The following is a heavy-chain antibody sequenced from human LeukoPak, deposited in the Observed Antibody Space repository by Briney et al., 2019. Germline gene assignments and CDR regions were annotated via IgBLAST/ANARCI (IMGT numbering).Heavy chain of an antibody. D-gene: IGHD4-23*01. J-gene: IGHJ6*02. CDR1: GFTVSSNY. Sequence: GGSLRLSCAASGFTVSSNYMSWVRQAPGKGLEWVSVIYSGGSTYYADSVKGRFTISRDNSKNTLYLQMNSLGAEDTAVYYCARDRYGGNRYYYYGMDVWGQGTTVTVS. CDR3: ARDRYGGNRYYYYGMDV. CDR2: IYSGGST. V-gene: IGHV3-53*01.